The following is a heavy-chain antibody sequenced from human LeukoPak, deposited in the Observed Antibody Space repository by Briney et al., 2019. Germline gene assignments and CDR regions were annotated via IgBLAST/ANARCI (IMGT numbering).Heavy chain of an antibody. V-gene: IGHV4-59*12. CDR1: GGSISSYY. CDR3: ARDWGYSYGSRYYYYGMDV. D-gene: IGHD5-18*01. J-gene: IGHJ6*02. CDR2: IFYTGDS. Sequence: SETLSLTCTVSGGSISSYYWSWIRQPPGKGLEWIGYIFYTGDSNHNPSFKSRVSISLDTSKDQISLKLSSATAADTAVYYCARDWGYSYGSRYYYYGMDVWGQGTTVTVSS.